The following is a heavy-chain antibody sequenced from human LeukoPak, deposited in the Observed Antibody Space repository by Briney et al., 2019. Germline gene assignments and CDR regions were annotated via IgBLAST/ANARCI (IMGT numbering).Heavy chain of an antibody. Sequence: GGSLRLSCAASGFTFSNDWMSWVRQAPGKGLEWVSSISSSSSDISYADSVKGRFAISRDNAKNFVYVQMSSLRAEDTAVYFCAREMNDRELDFFYGMDVWGQGTTVTVSS. CDR2: ISSSSSDI. J-gene: IGHJ6*02. D-gene: IGHD1-1*01. V-gene: IGHV3-21*01. CDR3: AREMNDRELDFFYGMDV. CDR1: GFTFSNDW.